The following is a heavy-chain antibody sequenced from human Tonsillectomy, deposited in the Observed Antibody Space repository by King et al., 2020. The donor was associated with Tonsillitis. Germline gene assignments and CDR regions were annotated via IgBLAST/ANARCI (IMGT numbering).Heavy chain of an antibody. D-gene: IGHD3-22*01. V-gene: IGHV4-59*08. Sequence: QLQESGPGLVKPSETLSLTCTVSGGSISSYYWSWIRQPPGKGLEWIGYIYYSGITNYNPSLKSRVTISVDTSKNQFSLKLSSVTAAETAVYYCASTIRDVNYYDSSGYYFDYWGQGTLVTVSS. CDR2: IYYSGIT. CDR3: ASTIRDVNYYDSSGYYFDY. CDR1: GGSISSYY. J-gene: IGHJ4*02.